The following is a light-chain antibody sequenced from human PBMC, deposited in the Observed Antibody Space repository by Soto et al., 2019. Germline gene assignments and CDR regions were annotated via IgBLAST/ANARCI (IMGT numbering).Light chain of an antibody. V-gene: IGKV4-1*01. CDR2: WAS. J-gene: IGKJ1*01. CDR1: QSVLYNSNNKNY. CDR3: QQYSGSPRT. Sequence: DIVMTQSPDSLAVSLGERATINCKSTQSVLYNSNNKNYLAWYQQKAGQPPRLLIYWASTRESGVPDRFSGSGSGTDFTLTISSLQAEDVAVYYCQQYSGSPRTFGQGTKVEIK.